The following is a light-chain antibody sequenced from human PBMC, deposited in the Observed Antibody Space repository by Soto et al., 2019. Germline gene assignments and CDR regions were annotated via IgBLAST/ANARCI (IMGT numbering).Light chain of an antibody. J-gene: IGKJ2*02. Sequence: DIQMTQSPSTLPASVGDRVTITCRASQSISTWLAWYQQKPGKAPKVLIYQASSLESGVPSRFSGSGSGTEFTLTISDLQPDDFANYYCQQYYSYSPCTFGQGTKLEIK. V-gene: IGKV1-5*03. CDR3: QQYYSYSPCT. CDR2: QAS. CDR1: QSISTW.